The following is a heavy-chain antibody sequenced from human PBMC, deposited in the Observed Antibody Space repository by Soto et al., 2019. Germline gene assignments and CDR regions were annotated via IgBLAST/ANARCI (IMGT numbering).Heavy chain of an antibody. D-gene: IGHD5-18*01. J-gene: IGHJ6*02. V-gene: IGHV4-31*03. CDR3: ARNGYTYGMDV. CDR1: GGSTSSDGFY. Sequence: SETLSLTCTVSGGSTSSDGFYWSWIRQHPGKGLEWIGYIYYSGISYYNPSLKSRVSISLDTSRNQFSMTLNSVTAADTAVYYCARNGYTYGMDVWGQGATVTDSS. CDR2: IYYSGIS.